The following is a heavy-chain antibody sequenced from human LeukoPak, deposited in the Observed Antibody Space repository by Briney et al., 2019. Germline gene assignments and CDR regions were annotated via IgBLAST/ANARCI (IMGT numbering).Heavy chain of an antibody. D-gene: IGHD4-17*01. CDR1: GFTFSSYS. CDR3: AKCGDGDYVFSWYFDL. CDR2: ISGSGGST. Sequence: GGSLRLSCAASGFTFSSYSMSWVRQAPGKGLEWVSAISGSGGSTYYADSVKGRFTISRDNSKNTLYLQMNSLRAEDTAVYYCAKCGDGDYVFSWYFDLWGRGTLATVSS. V-gene: IGHV3-23*01. J-gene: IGHJ2*01.